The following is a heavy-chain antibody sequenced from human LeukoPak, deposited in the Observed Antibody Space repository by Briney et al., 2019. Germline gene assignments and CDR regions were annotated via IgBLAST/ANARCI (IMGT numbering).Heavy chain of an antibody. CDR2: ISGSGGST. CDR3: AKDGILTALGAYYFDY. V-gene: IGHV3-23*01. Sequence: GGSLRLSCAASGFTFSSYAMSWVRQAPGKGLKWVSAISGSGGSTYYADSVKGRFTLSRDNSKNMIYLQMTSLRLEDTAVYYCAKDGILTALGAYYFDYWGQGTLVTVFS. CDR1: GFTFSSYA. J-gene: IGHJ4*02. D-gene: IGHD3-16*01.